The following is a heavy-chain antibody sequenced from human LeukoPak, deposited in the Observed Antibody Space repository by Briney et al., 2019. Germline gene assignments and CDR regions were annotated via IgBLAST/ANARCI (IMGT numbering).Heavy chain of an antibody. Sequence: SRTLSLTCAISGDSVSSNSGAWNWIRQSPSRGLEWLGRTYYRSKWYTDYAVSVKSRITISPDTSKNQFSLQLNSVTPEDTAVYYCARVSRYYFDYWGQGTLVTVSS. CDR1: GDSVSSNSGA. D-gene: IGHD1-20*01. V-gene: IGHV6-1*01. J-gene: IGHJ4*02. CDR2: TYYRSKWYT. CDR3: ARVSRYYFDY.